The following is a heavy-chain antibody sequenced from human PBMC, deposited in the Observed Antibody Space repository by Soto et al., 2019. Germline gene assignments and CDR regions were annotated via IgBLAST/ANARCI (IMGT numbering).Heavy chain of an antibody. J-gene: IGHJ5*02. Sequence: SETLSLTCTVSGGSISSYDWSWIRQPPGKGLEWIGYIYYSGSTNYNPSLKSRVTISVDTSKNQFSLKLNSMTAADTAVYYCARDLKPRAGVQLWSWGQGTLVTVSS. D-gene: IGHD5-18*01. CDR1: GGSISSYD. CDR2: IYYSGST. V-gene: IGHV4-59*12. CDR3: ARDLKPRAGVQLWS.